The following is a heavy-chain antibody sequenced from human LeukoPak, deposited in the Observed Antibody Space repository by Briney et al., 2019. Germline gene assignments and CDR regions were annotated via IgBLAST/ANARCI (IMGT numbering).Heavy chain of an antibody. CDR3: ARVPEGEGWRYYFDY. D-gene: IGHD3-16*01. CDR2: IWFDGSNK. J-gene: IGHJ4*02. Sequence: GGSLRLSCAASGFTFSSYGMHWVRQAPGKGLEWVAVIWFDGSNKYYADSVKGRFTISRDNSKNTLYLQMNSLRAEDTAVYYCARVPEGEGWRYYFDYWGQGTLVTVSS. V-gene: IGHV3-33*01. CDR1: GFTFSSYG.